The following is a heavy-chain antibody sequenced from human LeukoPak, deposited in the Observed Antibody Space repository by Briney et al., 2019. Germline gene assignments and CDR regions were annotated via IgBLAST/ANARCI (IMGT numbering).Heavy chain of an antibody. CDR3: AKDTVTTFDY. J-gene: IGHJ4*02. Sequence: GSLRLSCAASGFTFSSYAMSWVRQAPGKGLEWVSAISGGGGSSYYADSVKGRFTVSRDNSQNTLYPQMNSLRAEDTAVYYCAKDTVTTFDYWGQGTLVTVSS. V-gene: IGHV3-23*01. CDR2: ISGGGGSS. CDR1: GFTFSSYA. D-gene: IGHD4-17*01.